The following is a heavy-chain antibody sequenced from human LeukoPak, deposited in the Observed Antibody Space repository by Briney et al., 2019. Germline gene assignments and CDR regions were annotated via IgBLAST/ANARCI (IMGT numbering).Heavy chain of an antibody. V-gene: IGHV5-51*01. J-gene: IGHJ3*02. CDR1: GYSFTSYW. Sequence: GESLKISCKGSGYSFTSYWIGWVRQVPGKGLEWLGIIFPGDSDTRYSPSFQGQVTISVDKSINTAYLQWSSLKASDTAMYYCATLNIGAFHIWGRGTMVIVSS. CDR3: ATLNIGAFHI. CDR2: IFPGDSDT.